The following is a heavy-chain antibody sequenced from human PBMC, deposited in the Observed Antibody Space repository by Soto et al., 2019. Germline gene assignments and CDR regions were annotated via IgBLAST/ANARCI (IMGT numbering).Heavy chain of an antibody. CDR3: ARTTKYSVDTAMGYYYGMDV. J-gene: IGHJ6*02. V-gene: IGHV1-69*13. Sequence: SVKVSCKGSGGTFSSYAISWVRQAPGQGLEWMGGIIPIFGTANYAQKFQGRVTITADESTSTAYMELSSLRSEDTAVYYCARTTKYSVDTAMGYYYGMDVWGQGTTVTVSS. CDR2: IIPIFGTA. D-gene: IGHD5-18*01. CDR1: GGTFSSYA.